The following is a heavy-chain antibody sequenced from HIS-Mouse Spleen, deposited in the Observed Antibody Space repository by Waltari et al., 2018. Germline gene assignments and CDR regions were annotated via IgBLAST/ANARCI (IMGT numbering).Heavy chain of an antibody. D-gene: IGHD6-13*01. CDR2: IYYRGST. CDR3: AREIPYSSSWYDWYFDL. Sequence: QLQLQESGPGLVKPSETLSLTCTVSGGSISSSSYYGGGIRQPPGKGLGWIGSIYYRGSTYYNPSLKSRVTISVDTSKNQFSLKLSSVTAADTAVYYCAREIPYSSSWYDWYFDLWGRGTLVTVSS. V-gene: IGHV4-39*07. CDR1: GGSISSSSYY. J-gene: IGHJ2*01.